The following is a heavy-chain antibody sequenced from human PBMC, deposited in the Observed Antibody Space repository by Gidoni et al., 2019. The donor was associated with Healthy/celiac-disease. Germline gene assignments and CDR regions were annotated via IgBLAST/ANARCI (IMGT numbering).Heavy chain of an antibody. CDR3: ARDSGPLYYYYYYGMDV. D-gene: IGHD3-10*01. J-gene: IGHJ6*04. CDR2: ISAYNGNT. V-gene: IGHV1-18*01. CDR1: GYTFTSYG. Sequence: QVQLVQSGAEVKKPGASVKVSCTASGYTFTSYGISWVRQAPGQGLEWMGWISAYNGNTNDAQKLQGRVTMTTDTSTSTAYMELRSLRSDDTAVYYCARDSGPLYYYYYYGMDVWGKGTTVTVSS.